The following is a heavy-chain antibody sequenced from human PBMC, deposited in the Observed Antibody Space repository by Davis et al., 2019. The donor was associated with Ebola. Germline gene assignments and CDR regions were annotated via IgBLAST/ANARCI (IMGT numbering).Heavy chain of an antibody. D-gene: IGHD6-19*01. CDR1: GGFIISNNYW. V-gene: IGHV4-4*02. CDR3: ASLAVAGIGGLDY. Sequence: SETLSLTCSVSGGFIISNNYWWSWIRQPPGKGLEWIGDVYHSGSTNYNPSLKSRVTLLVDKSKNEFSLKMTSVTAADTAIYYCASLAVAGIGGLDYWGQGSLVTVFS. CDR2: VYHSGST. J-gene: IGHJ4*02.